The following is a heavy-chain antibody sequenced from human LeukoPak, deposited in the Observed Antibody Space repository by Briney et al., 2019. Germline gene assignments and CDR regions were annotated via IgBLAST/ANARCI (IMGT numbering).Heavy chain of an antibody. CDR3: ARTPLTTVPLDAFDI. J-gene: IGHJ3*02. Sequence: SETLSLTCTVSGGSISSYYWSWIRQPPGKGLEWIGSIYYSGSTYYNPSLKSRVTISVDTSKNQFSLKLSSVTAADTAVYYCARTPLTTVPLDAFDIWGQGTMVTVSS. D-gene: IGHD4-17*01. CDR2: IYYSGST. CDR1: GGSISSYY. V-gene: IGHV4-59*05.